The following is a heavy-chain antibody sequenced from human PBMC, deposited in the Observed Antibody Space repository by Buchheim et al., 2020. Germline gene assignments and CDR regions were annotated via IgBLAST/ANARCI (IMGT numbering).Heavy chain of an antibody. V-gene: IGHV3-30*18. D-gene: IGHD3-22*01. CDR1: GFTFSSYG. J-gene: IGHJ4*02. CDR2: ISYDGSNK. CDR3: AKSRSSRYYDSSGPLGY. Sequence: QVQLVESGGGVVQPGRSLRLSCAASGFTFSSYGMHWVRQAPGKGLEWVAVISYDGSNKYYADSVKGRFTISRDNSKNKMYLQMNSLRAEDTAVYYCAKSRSSRYYDSSGPLGYWGQGTL.